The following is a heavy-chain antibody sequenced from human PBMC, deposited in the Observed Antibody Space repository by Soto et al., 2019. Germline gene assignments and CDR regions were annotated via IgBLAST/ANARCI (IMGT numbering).Heavy chain of an antibody. CDR2: INAGNGNT. D-gene: IGHD3-10*01. CDR1: GYTFTSYA. Sequence: ASVKVSCTASGYTFTSYAMHWVRQAPGQRLEWMGWINAGNGNTKYSQKFQGRVTITRDTSASTAYMELSSLRSEDTAVYYCARGGLYPGYYYYGMDVWGQGTTVTVSS. CDR3: ARGGLYPGYYYYGMDV. V-gene: IGHV1-3*01. J-gene: IGHJ6*02.